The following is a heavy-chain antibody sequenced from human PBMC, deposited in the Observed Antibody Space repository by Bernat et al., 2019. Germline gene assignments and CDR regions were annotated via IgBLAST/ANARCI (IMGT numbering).Heavy chain of an antibody. CDR3: AKSPGSGWYFDY. V-gene: IGHV3-30*18. D-gene: IGHD6-19*01. CDR2: ISYDGSDK. Sequence: QVQLVESGGGVVQPGRSLRLSCAASGFTFSSYGMHWVRQAPGKGLEWVATISYDGSDKHYADSVQGRVTVSRDNSQNTLYLQMNSLRAEDTAVYYCAKSPGSGWYFDYWGRGTLVTVSS. CDR1: GFTFSSYG. J-gene: IGHJ4*02.